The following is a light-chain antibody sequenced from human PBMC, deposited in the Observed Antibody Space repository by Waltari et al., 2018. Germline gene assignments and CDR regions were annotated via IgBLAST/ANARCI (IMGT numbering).Light chain of an antibody. CDR2: AAS. J-gene: IGKJ4*02. V-gene: IGKV1-39*01. CDR1: QSISSY. CDR3: QQSYSTPLT. Sequence: DIKMTQSPSSLSASVRDRVTTTCRASQSISSYLNWYQQKPGKAPKLLIYAASSMPSGVPYRFSGSGSGTDFTLTISRLQPEDFAAYYCQQSYSTPLTFGGGTKVEIK.